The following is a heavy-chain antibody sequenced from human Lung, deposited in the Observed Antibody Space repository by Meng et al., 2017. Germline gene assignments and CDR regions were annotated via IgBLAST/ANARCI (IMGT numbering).Heavy chain of an antibody. CDR3: VRSSGWVRTGFDP. Sequence: QPQPQESGPGLVKPSEALSLTCSVSGGSISTSGYYWGWIRQPPGKGLEWIGSIGHSGFTYYTPSLKSRVTVSIDTSKSQFSLKLTSVTAADTAVYYCVRSSGWVRTGFDPWGQGTLVTVSS. D-gene: IGHD6-19*01. V-gene: IGHV4-39*01. CDR1: GGSISTSGYY. J-gene: IGHJ5*02. CDR2: IGHSGFT.